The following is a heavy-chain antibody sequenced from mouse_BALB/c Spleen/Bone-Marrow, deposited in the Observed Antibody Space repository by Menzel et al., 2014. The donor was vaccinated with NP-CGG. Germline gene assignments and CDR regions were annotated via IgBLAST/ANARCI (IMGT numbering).Heavy chain of an antibody. CDR1: GFNIKDTY. Sequence: EVQLQHSGAELVQSGASVKLSCTASGFNIKDTYMHWVKQRPEQGLEWIGRIDPANGNTKYDPKFQGKATIKADTSSNTAYLQLSSLTSSDTAVYYCARYYYGSLLDYWSQGATLAISS. J-gene: IGHJ2*01. D-gene: IGHD1-1*01. CDR3: ARYYYGSLLDY. V-gene: IGHV14-3*02. CDR2: IDPANGNT.